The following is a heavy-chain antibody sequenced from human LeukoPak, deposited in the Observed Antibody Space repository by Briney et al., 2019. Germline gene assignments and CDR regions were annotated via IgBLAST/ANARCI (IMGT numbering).Heavy chain of an antibody. Sequence: PSETLSLTCTVSGGSSNGYYWTWIRQPPGKGLEWIGYMYYSGGTNYNPSLESRVAISIDTSKNQLYLTLTSVTAADTAVYYCARDPSATAGFFDSWAREPWSPSPQ. CDR3: ARDPSATAGFFDS. D-gene: IGHD6-13*01. CDR2: MYYSGGT. CDR1: GGSSNGYY. V-gene: IGHV4-59*01. J-gene: IGHJ4*02.